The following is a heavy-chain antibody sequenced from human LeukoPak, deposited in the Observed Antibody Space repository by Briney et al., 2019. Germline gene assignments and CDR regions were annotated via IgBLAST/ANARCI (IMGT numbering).Heavy chain of an antibody. Sequence: GGSLRLSCAASGFTFSTSAMSCVRQPPGKGLEWVSSVSRTGGHTHCADSVKGRFTISRDNSKNTLYLQMNSLRAEDTAVYYCAKHAHISASELDYWGQGTLVTVSS. CDR1: GFTFSTSA. CDR2: VSRTGGHT. D-gene: IGHD3-16*01. V-gene: IGHV3-23*01. CDR3: AKHAHISASELDY. J-gene: IGHJ4*02.